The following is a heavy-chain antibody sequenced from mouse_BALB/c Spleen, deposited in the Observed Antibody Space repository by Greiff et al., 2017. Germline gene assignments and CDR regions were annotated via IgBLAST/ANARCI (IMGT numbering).Heavy chain of an antibody. D-gene: IGHD2-1*01. V-gene: IGHV1-9*01. CDR1: GYTFSSYW. CDR3: ARSSYGNYWFAY. CDR2: ILPGSGST. Sequence: QVQLQQSGAELMKPGASVKISCKATGYTFSSYWIEWVKQRPGHGLEWIGEILPGSGSTNYNEKFKGKATFTADTSSNTAYMQLSSLTSEDSAVYYCARSSYGNYWFAYWGQGTLVTVSA. J-gene: IGHJ3*01.